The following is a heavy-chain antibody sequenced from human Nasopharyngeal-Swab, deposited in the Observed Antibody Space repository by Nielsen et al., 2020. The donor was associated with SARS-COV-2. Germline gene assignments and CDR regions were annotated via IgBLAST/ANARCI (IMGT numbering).Heavy chain of an antibody. CDR3: ARASSMVRGVIVPFDY. Sequence: SVKVSCKASGGTFSSYAISWVRQAPGQGLEWMGGIIPIFGTANYAQKFQGRVTITADKSTSTAYMELSSLRSGDTAVYYCARASSMVRGVIVPFDYWGQGTLVTVSS. D-gene: IGHD3-10*01. J-gene: IGHJ4*02. CDR2: IIPIFGTA. V-gene: IGHV1-69*06. CDR1: GGTFSSYA.